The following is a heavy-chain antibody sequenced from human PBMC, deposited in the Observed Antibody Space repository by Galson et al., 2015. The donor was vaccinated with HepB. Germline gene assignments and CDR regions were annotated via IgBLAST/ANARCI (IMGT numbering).Heavy chain of an antibody. CDR2: ISYDGSNK. CDR1: GFTFSSYA. V-gene: IGHV3-30-3*01. CDR3: ARATMERWLQLGYFDY. Sequence: SLRLSCAASGFTFSSYAMHWVRQAPGKGLEWVAVISYDGSNKYYADSVKGRFTISRDNSKNTLYLQMNSLRAEDTAVYYCARATMERWLQLGYFDYWGQGTLVTVSS. J-gene: IGHJ4*02. D-gene: IGHD5-24*01.